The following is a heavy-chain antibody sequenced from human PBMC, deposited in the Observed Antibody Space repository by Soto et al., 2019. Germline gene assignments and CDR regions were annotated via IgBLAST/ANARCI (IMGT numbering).Heavy chain of an antibody. J-gene: IGHJ3*02. Sequence: PGESLKISCKGSGYSFTSYWISWVRQMPGKGLEWMGRIDPSDSYTNYSPSFQGHVTISADKSISTAYLQWSSLKASDTAMYYCARQRAYCSGGSCYISFDIWGQGTMVTVSS. V-gene: IGHV5-10-1*01. D-gene: IGHD2-15*01. CDR2: IDPSDSYT. CDR1: GYSFTSYW. CDR3: ARQRAYCSGGSCYISFDI.